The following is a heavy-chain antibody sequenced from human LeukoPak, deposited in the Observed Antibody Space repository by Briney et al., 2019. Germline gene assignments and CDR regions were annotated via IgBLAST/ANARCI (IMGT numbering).Heavy chain of an antibody. J-gene: IGHJ6*03. D-gene: IGHD5-18*01. Sequence: SETLSLTCTVSGGSISSYYWSWIRQPPGKGLEWIGYIYTSGSTNYNPSLKSRVTISVDTSKNQFSLKLSSVTAADTAVYYCARSKGGYSYGHIYYYYYYMDVWGKGTTVTVSS. CDR3: ARSKGGYSYGHIYYYYYYMDV. CDR1: GGSISSYY. V-gene: IGHV4-4*09. CDR2: IYTSGST.